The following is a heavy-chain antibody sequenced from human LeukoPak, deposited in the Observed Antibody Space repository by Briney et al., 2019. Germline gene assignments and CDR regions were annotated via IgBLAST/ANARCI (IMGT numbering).Heavy chain of an antibody. Sequence: SETLSLTCTVSGGSISSYYWSWIRQPPGQGLEWIGYIYFSGSTNYNPSLKSRVTISVDTSKNQFSLKLSSVTAADTAVYYCARMGPKRYCSSTSCYAAAYFQHWGQGTLVTVSS. CDR3: ARMGPKRYCSSTSCYAAAYFQH. D-gene: IGHD2-2*01. V-gene: IGHV4-59*12. CDR1: GGSISSYY. CDR2: IYFSGST. J-gene: IGHJ1*01.